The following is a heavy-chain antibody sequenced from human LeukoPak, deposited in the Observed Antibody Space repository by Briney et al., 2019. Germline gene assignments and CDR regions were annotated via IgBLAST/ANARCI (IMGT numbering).Heavy chain of an antibody. J-gene: IGHJ5*02. CDR3: ARAIPYYDFWSGPSRIWFDP. D-gene: IGHD3-3*01. Sequence: ASVKVSCKASGYTFTSYGISWVRQAPGQGLEWMGWISAYKGNTNYAQKLQGRVTMTTDTSTSTAYMELRSLRSDDTAVYYCARAIPYYDFWSGPSRIWFDPWGQGTLVTVSS. V-gene: IGHV1-18*01. CDR1: GYTFTSYG. CDR2: ISAYKGNT.